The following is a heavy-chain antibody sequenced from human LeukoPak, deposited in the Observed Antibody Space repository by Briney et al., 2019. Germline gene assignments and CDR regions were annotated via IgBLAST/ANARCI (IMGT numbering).Heavy chain of an antibody. CDR2: ISGTGGST. V-gene: IGHV3-23*01. D-gene: IGHD3-10*01. Sequence: GGSLRLSCAASGFTFSSYAMSWVRQAPGKGLECVSSISGTGGSTNYADSVKGRFTISRDSSKNTLYLQMNSLRAEDTAVYYCAKEKAVRGVIPDYWGQGTLVTVSS. CDR3: AKEKAVRGVIPDY. J-gene: IGHJ4*02. CDR1: GFTFSSYA.